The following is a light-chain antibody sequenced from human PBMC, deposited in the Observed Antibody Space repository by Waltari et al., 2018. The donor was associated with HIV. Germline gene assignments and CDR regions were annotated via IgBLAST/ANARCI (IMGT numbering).Light chain of an antibody. CDR2: RNN. V-gene: IGLV1-40*01. CDR1: SSNIGAGYS. J-gene: IGLJ2*01. CDR3: QSHDSSHSSI. Sequence: QSVLTQPPSVSAAPGQRITISCTGNSSNIGAGYSVHWYHQLPGSAPKLRIYRNNNRPAGVPARFSGSKSGSSASLAITGLRAEDEGDYYCQSHDSSHSSIFGGGTKLTVL.